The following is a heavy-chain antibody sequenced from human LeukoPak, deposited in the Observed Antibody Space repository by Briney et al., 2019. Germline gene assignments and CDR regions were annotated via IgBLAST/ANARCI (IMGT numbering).Heavy chain of an antibody. CDR1: GFTFSSYA. V-gene: IGHV3-23*01. D-gene: IGHD1-26*01. J-gene: IGHJ4*02. Sequence: PGGSLRLSCAASGFTFSSYAMSWVRQAPGKGLEWVSAISGGGGSTYYADSVKGRFTISRDNAKNSLYLQMNSLRAEDTAVYYCARDYRVGAAFDYWGQGTLVTVSS. CDR2: ISGGGGST. CDR3: ARDYRVGAAFDY.